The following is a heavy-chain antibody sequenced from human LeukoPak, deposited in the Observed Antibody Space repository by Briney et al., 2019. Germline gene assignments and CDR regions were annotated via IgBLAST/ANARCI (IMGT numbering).Heavy chain of an antibody. CDR1: GGSISSSSFY. V-gene: IGHV4-39*07. CDR2: IYYSGST. J-gene: IGHJ4*02. Sequence: SETLSLTCTVSGGSISSSSFYWGWIRQPPGKGLEWIGSIYYSGSTYYNPSLKSRVTISVDTSKNQFSLKLSSVTAADTAVYYCARDLSLLEFPSGFDYWGQGTLVTVSS. CDR3: ARDLSLLEFPSGFDY. D-gene: IGHD3-10*01.